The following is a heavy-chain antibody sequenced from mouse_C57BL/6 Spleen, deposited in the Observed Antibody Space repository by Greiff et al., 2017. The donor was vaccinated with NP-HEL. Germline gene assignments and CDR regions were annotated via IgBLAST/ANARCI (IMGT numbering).Heavy chain of an antibody. CDR2: FYPGSGSI. CDR1: GYTFTEYT. D-gene: IGHD1-1*01. CDR3: ARHEGPEDYGSSPFDY. V-gene: IGHV1-62-2*01. Sequence: VQLQQSGAELVKPGASVKLSCKASGYTFTEYTIHWVKQRSGQGLEWIGWFYPGSGSIKYNEKFKDKATLTADKSSSTVYMELSRLTSEDAAVYFCARHEGPEDYGSSPFDYWGQGTTLTVSS. J-gene: IGHJ2*01.